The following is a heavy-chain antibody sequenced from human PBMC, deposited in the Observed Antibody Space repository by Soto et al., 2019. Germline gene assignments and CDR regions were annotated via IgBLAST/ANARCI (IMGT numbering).Heavy chain of an antibody. J-gene: IGHJ5*02. CDR1: GCTLRNYA. V-gene: IGHV3-23*01. CDR2: HDSGGST. CDR3: ARHRHPRGTVGATSPLDP. Sequence: GGSMSLSCSVSGCTLRNYAMSWGRQAPGRGLEWVSVHDSGGSTYYADYVQGRFTSSRDKSNNTLYLQMRRVRAEDTAVYFCARHRHPRGTVGATSPLDPWGQGTQVTVAS. D-gene: IGHD1-26*01.